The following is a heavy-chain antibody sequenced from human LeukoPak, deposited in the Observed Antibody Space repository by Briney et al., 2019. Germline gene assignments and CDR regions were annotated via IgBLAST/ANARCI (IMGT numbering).Heavy chain of an antibody. CDR1: GSTFSGSA. V-gene: IGHV3-73*01. J-gene: IGHJ4*02. Sequence: PGGSLRLSCAASGSTFSGSAMHWVRQAPGKGLEWVGQIGSGAKSYATAYAASVKGRFTISRDDSKNTAYLQMNSLQTEDTAVYYCARAAPTIGYCSGGSCQLRDYFDYWGQGTLVTVSS. CDR3: ARAAPTIGYCSGGSCQLRDYFDY. D-gene: IGHD2-15*01. CDR2: IGSGAKSYAT.